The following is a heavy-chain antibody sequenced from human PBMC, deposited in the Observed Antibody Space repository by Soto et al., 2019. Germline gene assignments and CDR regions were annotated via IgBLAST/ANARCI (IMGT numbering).Heavy chain of an antibody. D-gene: IGHD3-22*01. J-gene: IGHJ4*02. V-gene: IGHV3-21*01. Sequence: PGGSLRLSCAASGFTFSSYTMNWVRQAPGKGLEWVSSISGSVTHICFADSLKGRFTISRDNAKNSLFLQMNSLRAEDTAVYYCARGPDSTGYYYSPPVDYSGQGTPVTVSS. CDR1: GFTFSSYT. CDR3: ARGPDSTGYYYSPPVDY. CDR2: ISGSVTHI.